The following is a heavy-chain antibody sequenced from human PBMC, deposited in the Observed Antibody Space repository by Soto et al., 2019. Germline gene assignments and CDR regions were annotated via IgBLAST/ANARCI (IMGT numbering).Heavy chain of an antibody. D-gene: IGHD1-26*01. CDR1: GYTFTSYD. J-gene: IGHJ2*01. CDR3: ARGSTIPRYPYRDRYRYFDL. Sequence: GASVKVSCKASGYTFTSYDINWVRQATGQGLEWMGWMNPNSGNTGYAQKFQGRVTMTRNTSISTAYMELSSLRSEDTAVYYCARGSTIPRYPYRDRYRYFDLWGRGTLVTVSS. V-gene: IGHV1-8*01. CDR2: MNPNSGNT.